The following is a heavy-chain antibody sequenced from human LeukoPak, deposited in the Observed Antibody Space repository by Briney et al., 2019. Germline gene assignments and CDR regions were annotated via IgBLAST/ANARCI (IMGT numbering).Heavy chain of an antibody. D-gene: IGHD6-13*01. CDR2: IYASGNT. J-gene: IGHJ3*02. CDR3: AKDKRAAAATYDAFDI. V-gene: IGHV4-61*02. CDR1: GASINSGSYY. Sequence: SETLSLTCTVSGASINSGSYYWTWIRQPAGKGLEWIGRIYASGNTDYSPSLKSRLTISLDTSKNQFSLRLSSVTAADTALYYCAKDKRAAAATYDAFDIWGQGTMVAVSS.